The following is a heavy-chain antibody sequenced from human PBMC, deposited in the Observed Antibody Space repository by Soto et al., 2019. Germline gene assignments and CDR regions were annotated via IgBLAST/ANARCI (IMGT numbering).Heavy chain of an antibody. CDR3: ARIRHSSSWYNS. D-gene: IGHD6-13*01. V-gene: IGHV3-74*01. J-gene: IGHJ5*01. CDR1: GFTFSRYL. Sequence: RSLTLSCAASGFTFSRYLMPWARLAPGKGMVGVSRRKSDGSSTSCADSVKGRFTISRDNAKNTLYLHMNSLSAEATAVYYCARIRHSSSWYNSWGQGTLVSVSS. CDR2: RKSDGSST.